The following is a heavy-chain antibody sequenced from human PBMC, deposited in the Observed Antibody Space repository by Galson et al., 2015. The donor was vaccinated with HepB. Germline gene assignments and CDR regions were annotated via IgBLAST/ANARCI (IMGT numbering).Heavy chain of an antibody. CDR1: GFTVSSNY. Sequence: SLRLSCAASGFTVSSNYMSWVRQAPGKGLEWVSVIYSAGSADYVDSVKGRFTISRDNSKNTLYLQMNSLKTEDTAVYYCTTDGYDYGDHWGQGTLVTVSS. D-gene: IGHD4-17*01. J-gene: IGHJ4*02. CDR2: IYSAGSA. V-gene: IGHV3-66*01. CDR3: TTDGYDYGDH.